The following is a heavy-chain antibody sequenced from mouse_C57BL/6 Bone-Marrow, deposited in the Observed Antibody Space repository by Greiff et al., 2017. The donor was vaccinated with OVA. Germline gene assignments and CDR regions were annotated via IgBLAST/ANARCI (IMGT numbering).Heavy chain of an antibody. CDR2: ISSGSSTI. Sequence: EVQLQESGGGLVKPGGSLKLSCAASGFTFSDYGMHWVRQAPEKGLEWVAYISSGSSTIYYADTVKGRFTISRDNAKNTLFLQMTSLRSEDTAMYYCARRNWDYFDDWGQGTTLTVSS. D-gene: IGHD4-1*01. V-gene: IGHV5-17*01. CDR1: GFTFSDYG. CDR3: ARRNWDYFDD. J-gene: IGHJ2*01.